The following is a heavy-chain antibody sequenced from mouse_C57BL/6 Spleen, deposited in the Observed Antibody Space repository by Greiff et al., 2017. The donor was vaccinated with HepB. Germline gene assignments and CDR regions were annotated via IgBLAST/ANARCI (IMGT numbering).Heavy chain of an antibody. Sequence: QVQLQQPGAELVKPGASVEMSCKASGYTFTSYWITWVKQRPGQGLEWIGDIYPGSGSTNYNEKFKSKATLTVDTSSSTAYMQRSSLTSGDSAVYCCARDSGDYCDYWGQGTTLTVAS. J-gene: IGHJ2*01. V-gene: IGHV1-55*01. D-gene: IGHD1-3*01. CDR2: IYPGSGST. CDR1: GYTFTSYW. CDR3: ARDSGDYCDY.